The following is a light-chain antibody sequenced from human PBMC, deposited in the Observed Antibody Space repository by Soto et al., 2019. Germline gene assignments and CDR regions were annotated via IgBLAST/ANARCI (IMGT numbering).Light chain of an antibody. CDR3: QQSYTDRQT. Sequence: IKLTQSPSSLSASVGDRVTITSRASQGISSHLAWYQQKPGKAPKLLIYAASALQSGVPARFVGGTSGTDFTLTIITLQPEDFATYFCQQSYTDRQTFGQGTRVDIK. CDR2: AAS. V-gene: IGKV1-39*01. CDR1: QGISSH. J-gene: IGKJ2*01.